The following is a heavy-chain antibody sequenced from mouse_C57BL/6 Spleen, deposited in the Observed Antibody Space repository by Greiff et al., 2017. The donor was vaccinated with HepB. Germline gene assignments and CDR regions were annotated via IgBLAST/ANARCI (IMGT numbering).Heavy chain of an antibody. Sequence: EVQLVESGGGLVQPGGSLKLSCAASGFTFSDYYMYWVRQTPEKRLEWVAYISNGGGSTYYPDTVKGRFTISRDNAKNTLYLQMSLLKSEDTAMYYCARQDYYGSSYAMDYWGQGTSVTVSS. CDR1: GFTFSDYY. J-gene: IGHJ4*01. CDR3: ARQDYYGSSYAMDY. D-gene: IGHD1-1*01. CDR2: ISNGGGST. V-gene: IGHV5-12*01.